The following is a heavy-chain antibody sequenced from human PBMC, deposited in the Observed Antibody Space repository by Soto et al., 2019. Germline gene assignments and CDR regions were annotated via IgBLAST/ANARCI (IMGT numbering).Heavy chain of an antibody. Sequence: KASETLSLTCSVPGSYITSGDYHWTWIRQAPGKGLEWIGYISHSETTYYSPALKNRIIISSDFSMNQFSLRLNSVTAADTAVYFCAGFGVGDRDDKWGQGTLVTVSS. CDR1: GSYITSGDYH. CDR3: AGFGVGDRDDK. V-gene: IGHV4-30-4*01. J-gene: IGHJ4*02. D-gene: IGHD2-8*01. CDR2: ISHSETT.